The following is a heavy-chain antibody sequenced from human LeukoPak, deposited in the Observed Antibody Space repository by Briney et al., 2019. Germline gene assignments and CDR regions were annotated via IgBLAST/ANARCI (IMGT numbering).Heavy chain of an antibody. CDR1: GYTFINNW. D-gene: IGHD3-10*01. CDR3: ARDNSVGDIAWWFDP. Sequence: ASVKVPCKASGYTFINNWMHWVRQAPGQGLEWIGLINPTGTGTLYAQKFQGRVTMTRDMSTSTDYMELSSLRSEDTAVYYCARDNSVGDIAWWFDPWGQGTLVTVSS. J-gene: IGHJ5*02. V-gene: IGHV1-46*01. CDR2: INPTGTGT.